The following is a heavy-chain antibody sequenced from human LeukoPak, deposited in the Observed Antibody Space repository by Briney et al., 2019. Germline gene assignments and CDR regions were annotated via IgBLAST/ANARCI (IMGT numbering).Heavy chain of an antibody. CDR2: TGLESVHT. J-gene: IGHJ4*02. Sequence: GGSLRLSCAASRFTFTRHAMSWVRQAPGKGLEWVSTTGLESVHTLCADSVRGRFTVSRDNSRNTLDLQMDNLTVDDTAIYYCARGDDIGKHPTRAYYFDIWGQGTLVSVSS. V-gene: IGHV3-23*01. CDR1: RFTFTRHA. D-gene: IGHD3-10*01. CDR3: ARGDDIGKHPTRAYYFDI.